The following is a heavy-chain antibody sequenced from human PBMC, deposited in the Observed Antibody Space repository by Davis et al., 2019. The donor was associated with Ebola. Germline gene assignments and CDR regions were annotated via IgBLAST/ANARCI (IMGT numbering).Heavy chain of an antibody. V-gene: IGHV4-59*01. J-gene: IGHJ4*02. CDR3: AREMHINNWSLGFDS. Sequence: PSETLSLTCTVSGGSINYSYWSWIRQPPGQGLEWIGYIYNSGTTNYNPSLKSRVTISVDTSRNQFSLRLTSVTAADTALYYCAREMHINNWSLGFDSWGQGTLVTVSS. D-gene: IGHD1-1*01. CDR2: IYNSGTT. CDR1: GGSINYSY.